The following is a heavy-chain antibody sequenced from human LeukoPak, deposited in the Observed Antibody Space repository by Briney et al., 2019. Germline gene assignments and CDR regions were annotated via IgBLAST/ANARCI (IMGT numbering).Heavy chain of an antibody. V-gene: IGHV4-34*01. D-gene: IGHD3-10*01. CDR1: GGSFSGYY. J-gene: IGHJ4*02. CDR3: ARGGGSITMVRGAEFDY. CDR2: INHSGST. Sequence: PSETLSLTCAVYGGSFSGYYWSWIRQPPGKGLEWIGEINHSGSTNYNPSLKSRVTISVDTSKNQFSLKLSSVTAADTAVYYCARGGGSITMVRGAEFDYWGQGTLVTVSS.